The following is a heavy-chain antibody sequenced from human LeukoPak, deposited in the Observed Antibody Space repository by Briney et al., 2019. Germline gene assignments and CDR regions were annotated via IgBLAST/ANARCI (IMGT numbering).Heavy chain of an antibody. CDR1: GGTFSSYA. CDR2: IIPIFGTA. D-gene: IGHD5-12*01. CDR3: ARARYSGYDPHY. Sequence: AASVKVSCKASGGTFSSYAISWVRQAPGQGLEWMGGIIPIFGTANYAQKFQVRVTITADESTSTAYMELSSLRSEDTAVYYCARARYSGYDPHYWGQGTLVTVSS. J-gene: IGHJ4*02. V-gene: IGHV1-69*13.